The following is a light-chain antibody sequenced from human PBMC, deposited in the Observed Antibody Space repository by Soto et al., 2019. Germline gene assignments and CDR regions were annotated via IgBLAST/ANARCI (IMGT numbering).Light chain of an antibody. CDR1: QDISNS. Sequence: EIQMTQSPSSLSASVGDRVTITCRASQDISNSLNWYQQKPGKPPKVLIYGASTLQGGVPSRFSGGGSGTEFTLTISSLQPEDFATYYCQKYDSAPWTFGQGTKVDIK. V-gene: IGKV1-39*01. CDR2: GAS. J-gene: IGKJ1*01. CDR3: QKYDSAPWT.